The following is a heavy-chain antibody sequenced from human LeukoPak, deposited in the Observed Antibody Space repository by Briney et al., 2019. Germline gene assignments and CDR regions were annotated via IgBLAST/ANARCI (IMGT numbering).Heavy chain of an antibody. CDR2: INSDGSST. D-gene: IGHD6-13*01. Sequence: PGGSLRLSVAASGFTFSSYWMHWVRQAPGKGLVWVSRINSDGSSTSYADSVKGRFTISRDNAKNTLYLQMNSLRAEDTAVYYCAREEYSSSYPFDYWGQGTLVTVSS. CDR1: GFTFSSYW. V-gene: IGHV3-74*01. CDR3: AREEYSSSYPFDY. J-gene: IGHJ4*02.